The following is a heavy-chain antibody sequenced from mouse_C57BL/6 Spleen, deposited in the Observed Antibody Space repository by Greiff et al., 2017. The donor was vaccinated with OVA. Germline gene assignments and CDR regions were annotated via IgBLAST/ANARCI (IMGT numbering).Heavy chain of an antibody. CDR3: ARLGREDY. Sequence: QVQLQPGAELVKPGASVKLSCKASGYTFTSYWMQWVKQRPGQGLEWIGEIDPSDSYTNYNQKFKGKATLTVDTSSSTAYMQLSSLTSEDSAVYYCARLGREDYWGRGTTLTVSS. CDR1: GYTFTSYW. CDR2: IDPSDSYT. D-gene: IGHD4-1*01. J-gene: IGHJ2*01. V-gene: IGHV1-50*01.